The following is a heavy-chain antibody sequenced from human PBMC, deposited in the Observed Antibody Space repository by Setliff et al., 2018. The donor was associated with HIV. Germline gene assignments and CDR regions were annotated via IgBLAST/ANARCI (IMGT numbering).Heavy chain of an antibody. CDR3: ARELRHYSDNSAYYSYFDY. CDR1: SGSITSRTYY. V-gene: IGHV4-61*05. Sequence: SETLSLTCTVSSGSITSRTYYWGWIRQPPGKGLEWIGYIYYSGSTNYNPSLKSRLTISVDTSKNQFALKLSSVTAADTAVYYCARELRHYSDNSAYYSYFDYWGQGTLVTVSS. J-gene: IGHJ4*02. D-gene: IGHD3-22*01. CDR2: IYYSGST.